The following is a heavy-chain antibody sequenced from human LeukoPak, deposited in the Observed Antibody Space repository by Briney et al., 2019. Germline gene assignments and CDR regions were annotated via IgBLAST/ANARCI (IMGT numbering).Heavy chain of an antibody. V-gene: IGHV3-7*04. CDR1: KFTFSSYW. CDR3: ARDPYSSFFGAFDI. CDR2: IKQDGSEE. J-gene: IGHJ3*02. D-gene: IGHD6-6*01. Sequence: PGGSLRLSCVASKFTFSSYWMTCVRHAPGEGLEWVANIKQDGSEEYYVDSVKGRFTISRDNAKNSLYLQMNSLRAEDTAVYYCARDPYSSFFGAFDIWGQGTLVTVSS.